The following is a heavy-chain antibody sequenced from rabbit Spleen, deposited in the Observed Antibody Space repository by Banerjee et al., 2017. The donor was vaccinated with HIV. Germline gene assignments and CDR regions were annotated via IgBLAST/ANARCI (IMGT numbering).Heavy chain of an antibody. CDR1: GVSLNDKDV. V-gene: IGHV1S45*01. CDR3: ARDLVTVIGWNFNL. D-gene: IGHD1-1*01. CDR2: INIVTGKS. J-gene: IGHJ4*01. Sequence: QQQLVESGGGLVKPGASLTLTCKASGVSLNDKDVMCWVRQAPGKGLEWIACINIVTGKSVYASWAKGRFIMFRTSSTTVTLQMTSLTVADTATYFCARDLVTVIGWNFNLWGPGTLVTVS.